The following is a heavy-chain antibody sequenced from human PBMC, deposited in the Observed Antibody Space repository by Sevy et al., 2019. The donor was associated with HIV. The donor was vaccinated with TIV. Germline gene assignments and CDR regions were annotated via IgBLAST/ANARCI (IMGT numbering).Heavy chain of an antibody. CDR2: IYYSGST. V-gene: IGHV4-39*01. CDR1: GGSISSSSYY. CDR3: ARHRRTALRGTDFDY. Sequence: SENLSLTCTVSGGSISSSSYYWGWIRQPPGKGLEWIGGIYYSGSTYYNPSLKSRVTISVDTSKNQFSLRLSSVTAADTAVYYCARHRRTALRGTDFDYWGQGTLVTVSS. J-gene: IGHJ4*02.